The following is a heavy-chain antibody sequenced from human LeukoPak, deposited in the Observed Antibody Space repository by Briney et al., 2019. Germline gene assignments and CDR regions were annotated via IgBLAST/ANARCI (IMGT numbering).Heavy chain of an antibody. D-gene: IGHD2-15*01. CDR1: GFTFSDYY. CDR2: ISSSSSYT. J-gene: IGHJ6*02. Sequence: PGGSLRLSCAASGFTFSDYYMSWIRQAPGKGLEGVSYISSSSSYTNYADSVKGRFTISRDNAKNSLYLQMNSLRAEDTAVYYCARDCRGYCSGGSCCDGMDVWGQGTTVTVSS. CDR3: ARDCRGYCSGGSCCDGMDV. V-gene: IGHV3-11*05.